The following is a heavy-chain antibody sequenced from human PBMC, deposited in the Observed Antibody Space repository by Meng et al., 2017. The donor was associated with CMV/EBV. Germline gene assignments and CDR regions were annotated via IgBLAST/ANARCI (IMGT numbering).Heavy chain of an antibody. Sequence: GSLRLSCTVSGGSISSYYWSWIRQPPGKGLEWIGYIYYSGSTNYNPSLKSRVTISVDTSKNQFSLKLSSVTAADAAVYYCARDVTIFGTLLGIDVWGQGTTVTVSS. CDR2: IYYSGST. V-gene: IGHV4-59*01. CDR1: GGSISSYY. J-gene: IGHJ6*02. CDR3: ARDVTIFGTLLGIDV. D-gene: IGHD3-3*01.